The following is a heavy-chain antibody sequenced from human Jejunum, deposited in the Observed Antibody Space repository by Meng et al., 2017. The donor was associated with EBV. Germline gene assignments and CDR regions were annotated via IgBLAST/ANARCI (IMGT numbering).Heavy chain of an antibody. Sequence: VRLPCSGPVLVNPSGTLSLTCTVSGVSMSNFYWSWFRQPPGKGLEWIGYIYYSVSTNYNPSLKSRVTISVDTSKNQFSLSLSSVTAADTAVYYCARGGGRPEYWGQGILVTVSS. V-gene: IGHV4-59*01. CDR2: IYYSVST. CDR3: ARGGGRPEY. D-gene: IGHD3-10*01. J-gene: IGHJ4*02. CDR1: GVSMSNFY.